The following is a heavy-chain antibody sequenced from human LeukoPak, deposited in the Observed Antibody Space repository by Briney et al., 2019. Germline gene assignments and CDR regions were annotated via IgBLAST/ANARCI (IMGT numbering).Heavy chain of an antibody. V-gene: IGHV4-59*01. Sequence: PSETLSLTCTVSGGSISSYYWSWIRQPPGKGLEWIGYIYYSGSTNYNPSLKSRVTISVDTSKNQFSLKLSSVTAADTAVYYCARSPDYYGSGRGDGMDVWGQRTTVTVSS. J-gene: IGHJ6*02. CDR2: IYYSGST. CDR1: GGSISSYY. D-gene: IGHD3-10*01. CDR3: ARSPDYYGSGRGDGMDV.